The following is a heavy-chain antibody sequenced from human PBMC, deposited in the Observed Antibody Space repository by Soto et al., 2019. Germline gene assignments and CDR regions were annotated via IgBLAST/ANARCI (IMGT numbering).Heavy chain of an antibody. CDR3: AHSQVLWFGTELQH. V-gene: IGHV2-5*01. CDR2: IYWNDDK. CDR1: GFSLSTSGVG. D-gene: IGHD3-10*01. J-gene: IGHJ1*01. Sequence: SGPTLVKPTQTLTLTCTFSGFSLSTSGVGVGWIRQPPGKALEWLALIYWNDDKRYSPSLKSRLTITKDTSKNQVVLTMTNMDPVDTATYYCAHSQVLWFGTELQHWGQGTLVTVSS.